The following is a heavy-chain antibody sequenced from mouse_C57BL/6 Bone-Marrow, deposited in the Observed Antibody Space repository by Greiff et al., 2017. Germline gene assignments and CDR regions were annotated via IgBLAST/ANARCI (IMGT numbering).Heavy chain of an antibody. V-gene: IGHV1-54*01. CDR3: AREVAY. CDR2: IYPGSGGT. Sequence: QVQLQQSGAELVRPGPSVKVSCKASGYAFTNYLIEWVKQRPGQGLEWIGVIYPGSGGTNYNEKFKGKATLTADKSSSTAYMQLSSLTSEDSAVYFCAREVAYWGQGALVSVSA. CDR1: GYAFTNYL. J-gene: IGHJ3*01.